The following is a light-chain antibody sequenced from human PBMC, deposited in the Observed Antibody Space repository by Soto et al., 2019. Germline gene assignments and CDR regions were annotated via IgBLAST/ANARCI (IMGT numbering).Light chain of an antibody. V-gene: IGLV2-11*01. CDR3: CSYAGRSPVV. Sequence: QSALTQPRSVSGSPGQSVAISCTGTSSDVGGYNYVSWYQQHPGKAPKLMIYDVNKRPSGVPDRFSGSKSGNTASLTISGLQAEDEADYYCCSYAGRSPVVFGGGTKLTVL. J-gene: IGLJ2*01. CDR2: DVN. CDR1: SSDVGGYNY.